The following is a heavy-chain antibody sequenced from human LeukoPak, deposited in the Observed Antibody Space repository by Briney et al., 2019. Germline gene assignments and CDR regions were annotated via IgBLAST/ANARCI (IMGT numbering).Heavy chain of an antibody. D-gene: IGHD1-26*01. CDR1: GYTSTSYY. V-gene: IGHV1-46*01. CDR2: INPSGGST. CDR3: ASKIGAPNKGFDY. J-gene: IGHJ4*02. Sequence: SVKVSCKASGYTSTSYYMHWVRQAPGQGLEWMGRINPSGGSTSYAQKFQGRVTMTRDTSTSTVYMELSSLRSEQTAVYYCASKIGAPNKGFDYWGQGTLVTVSS.